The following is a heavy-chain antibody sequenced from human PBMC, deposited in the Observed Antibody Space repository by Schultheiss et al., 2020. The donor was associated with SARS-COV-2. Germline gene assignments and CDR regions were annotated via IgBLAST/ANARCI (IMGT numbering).Heavy chain of an antibody. D-gene: IGHD6-13*01. CDR3: ARGRSSSWLAFEY. J-gene: IGHJ4*02. CDR1: GGSFSGYY. V-gene: IGHV4-34*01. Sequence: SETLSLTCAVYGGSFSGYYWSWIRQPPGKGLEWIGEINHSGSTNYNPSLKSRVTISVDTSKNQFSLKLSSVTAADTAVYYCARGRSSSWLAFEYWGQGTLVTVSS. CDR2: INHSGST.